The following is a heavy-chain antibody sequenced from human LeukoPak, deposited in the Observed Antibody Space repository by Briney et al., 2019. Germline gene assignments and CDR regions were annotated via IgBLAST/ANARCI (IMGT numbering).Heavy chain of an antibody. V-gene: IGHV4-39*07. Sequence: SETLSLTCTVSGFSISSTSYYGAWIRQSPGRGLEWIGSIYYSGSTNYNPSLKSRVTISVDTSKNQFSLKLSSVTAADTAVYYCARGELFFDYWGQGTLVTVSS. J-gene: IGHJ4*02. CDR2: IYYSGST. CDR3: ARGELFFDY. D-gene: IGHD3-10*01. CDR1: GFSISSTSYY.